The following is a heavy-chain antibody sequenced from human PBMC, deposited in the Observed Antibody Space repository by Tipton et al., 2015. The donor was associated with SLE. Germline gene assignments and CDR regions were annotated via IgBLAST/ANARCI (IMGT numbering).Heavy chain of an antibody. CDR3: ARLTIFGVVIIGNYYYYMDV. V-gene: IGHV4-30-2*01. D-gene: IGHD3-3*01. CDR2: IYHSGST. Sequence: TLSLTCAVSGGSISSGGYSWSWIRQPPGKGLEWIGYIYHSGSTYYNPSLKSRVTISVDRSKNQFSLKLSSVTAADTAVYYCARLTIFGVVIIGNYYYYMDVWGKGTTVTVSS. J-gene: IGHJ6*03. CDR1: GGSISSGGYS.